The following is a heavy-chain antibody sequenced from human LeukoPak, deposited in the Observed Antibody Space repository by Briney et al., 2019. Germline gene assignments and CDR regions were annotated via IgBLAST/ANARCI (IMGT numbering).Heavy chain of an antibody. J-gene: IGHJ5*02. CDR1: GFTFSSYS. D-gene: IGHD6-6*01. CDR2: ISGSGGST. CDR3: AKDPRQQLVLGWFDP. Sequence: GGSLRLSCAASGFTFSSYSMNWVREAPGKGLEWVSAISGSGGSTYYADSVKGRFTISRDNSKNTLYLQMNSLRAEDTAVYYCAKDPRQQLVLGWFDPWGQGTLVTVSS. V-gene: IGHV3-23*01.